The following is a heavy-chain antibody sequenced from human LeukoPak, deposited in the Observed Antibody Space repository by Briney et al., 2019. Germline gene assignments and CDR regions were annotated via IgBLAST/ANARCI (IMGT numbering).Heavy chain of an antibody. J-gene: IGHJ4*02. Sequence: SGTLSLTCTVSGGSISSYYWSWIRQPPGKGLEWIGYIYYSGSTNYNPSLKSRVTISVDTSKNQFSLKLSSVTAADTAVYYCAREPCGGDCYSGYFDYWGQGTLVTVSS. CDR1: GGSISSYY. CDR2: IYYSGST. CDR3: AREPCGGDCYSGYFDY. D-gene: IGHD2-21*02. V-gene: IGHV4-59*01.